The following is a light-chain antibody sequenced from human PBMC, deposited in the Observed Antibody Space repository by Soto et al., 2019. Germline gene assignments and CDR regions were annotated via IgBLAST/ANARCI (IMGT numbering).Light chain of an antibody. J-gene: IGKJ5*01. CDR3: QQSYRTPIT. CDR1: QSISSY. CDR2: GTS. Sequence: DIQMTQSPSSLSASVGDRVTITCRASQSISSYLNWYQQKPGKAPKLLIYGTSSLKAGVPSRFSGSGSGPDFTLTISSLQPEDFATYYCQQSYRTPITFGQGTRLEIK. V-gene: IGKV1-39*01.